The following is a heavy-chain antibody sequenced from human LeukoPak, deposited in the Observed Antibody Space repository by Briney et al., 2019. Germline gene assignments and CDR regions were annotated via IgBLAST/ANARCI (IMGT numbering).Heavy chain of an antibody. D-gene: IGHD1-26*01. CDR2: ISSNGGST. CDR1: GFPFSSYG. Sequence: PGGSLRLSCAASGFPFSSYGMHWVRQAPGKGLEYVSSISSNGGSTYYANSVKGRFTISRDNSKTTLYLQMGSLRAEDMAVYYCARGLFDTTDYWGEGTLVTVSS. CDR3: ARGLFDTTDY. J-gene: IGHJ4*02. V-gene: IGHV3-64*01.